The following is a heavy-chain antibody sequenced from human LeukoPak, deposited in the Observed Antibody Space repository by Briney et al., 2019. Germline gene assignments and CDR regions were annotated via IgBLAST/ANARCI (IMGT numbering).Heavy chain of an antibody. Sequence: GGSLRLSCAASGFTFDNYVMAWFRQAPGKGLEWVSTISAVFANTYSADSVKGRFTISRDNAKTSLYLQMNSLRADDTAVYYCARDDNWGFDYWGQGALVTVSS. CDR3: ARDDNWGFDY. V-gene: IGHV3-23*01. J-gene: IGHJ4*02. CDR2: ISAVFANT. D-gene: IGHD7-27*01. CDR1: GFTFDNYV.